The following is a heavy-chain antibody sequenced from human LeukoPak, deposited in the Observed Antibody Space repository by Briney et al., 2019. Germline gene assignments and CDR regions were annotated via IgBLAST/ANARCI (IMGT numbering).Heavy chain of an antibody. J-gene: IGHJ4*02. V-gene: IGHV1-18*01. CDR1: GYTFTSYG. CDR3: ARDPYSSSWYYGLGD. D-gene: IGHD6-13*01. CDR2: ISAYNGNT. Sequence: ASVKVSCKASGYTFTSYGISGVRETPGQRLEWMGWISAYNGNTNYAQKLQGRVTMTTDKSTSTAYMELRSLRSDDTAVYYCARDPYSSSWYYGLGDWGQGTLVTVSS.